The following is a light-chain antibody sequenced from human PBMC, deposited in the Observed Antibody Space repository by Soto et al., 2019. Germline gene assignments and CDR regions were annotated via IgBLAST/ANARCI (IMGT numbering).Light chain of an antibody. Sequence: IVCTQSPCTLSLLPGELAITSCRASQPFTNSFLYWFQHIPGQAPRLLIYGASMRATGIPDRFRGSGSGTDFTLTISRLEPEDFAVYYCQQCGSSSTFGQERRLEI. J-gene: IGKJ5*01. CDR2: GAS. CDR1: QPFTNSF. CDR3: QQCGSSST. V-gene: IGKV3-20*01.